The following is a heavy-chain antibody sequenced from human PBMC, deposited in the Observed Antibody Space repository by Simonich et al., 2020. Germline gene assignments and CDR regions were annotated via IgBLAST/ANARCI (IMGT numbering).Heavy chain of an antibody. CDR2: IYHRGRT. CDR1: GYSISSGYY. J-gene: IGHJ6*02. V-gene: IGHV4-38-2*01. CDR3: ARVGYSNYYYYGMDV. D-gene: IGHD6-13*01. Sequence: QVQLQESGPGLVKPSETLSLTCAVSGYSISSGYYWGWIRQPPGKGLEWIGSIYHRGRTNYNPSLKSRVTISVDTSKNQFSLKLSSVTAADTAVYYWARVGYSNYYYYGMDVWGQGTTVTVSS.